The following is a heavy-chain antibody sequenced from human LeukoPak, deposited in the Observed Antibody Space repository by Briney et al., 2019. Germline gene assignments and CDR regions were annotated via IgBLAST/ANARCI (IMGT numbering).Heavy chain of an antibody. Sequence: SETLSLTCAVYGGSFSGYYWSWIRQPPGKGLEWIGEINHSGSTNYNPSHKSRVTISVDTSKNQFSLKLSSVTAADTAVYYCARHHCSSTSCYTQGFGYWGQGTLVTVSS. V-gene: IGHV4-34*01. CDR1: GGSFSGYY. J-gene: IGHJ4*02. CDR3: ARHHCSSTSCYTQGFGY. CDR2: INHSGST. D-gene: IGHD2-2*02.